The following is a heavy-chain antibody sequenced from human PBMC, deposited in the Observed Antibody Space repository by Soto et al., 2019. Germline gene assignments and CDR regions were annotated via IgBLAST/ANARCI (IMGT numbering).Heavy chain of an antibody. Sequence: QVQLQESGPGLVKPSETLSLTCTVSGGSISSYYWSWIRQPPGKGLEWIGYIYYSGSTNYNPSLKSRVTISVDTSKNQFSLKLSSVTAADTAVYYCASSDIVVVPAAPYFDYWGQGTLVTVSS. CDR2: IYYSGST. V-gene: IGHV4-59*01. D-gene: IGHD2-2*01. J-gene: IGHJ4*02. CDR1: GGSISSYY. CDR3: ASSDIVVVPAAPYFDY.